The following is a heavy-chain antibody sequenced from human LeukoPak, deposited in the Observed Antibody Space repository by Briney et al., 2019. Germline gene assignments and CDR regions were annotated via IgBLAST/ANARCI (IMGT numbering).Heavy chain of an antibody. V-gene: IGHV1-69*13. D-gene: IGHD1-26*01. Sequence: SVKVSCTASGGTFSSYAISWVRQAPGQGLEWMGGIITIFGTANYAQKFQGRVTITADESTSTAYMELSSLRSEDTAVYYCASGPGTPKGIDYWGQGTLVTVSS. CDR2: IITIFGTA. CDR1: GGTFSSYA. CDR3: ASGPGTPKGIDY. J-gene: IGHJ4*02.